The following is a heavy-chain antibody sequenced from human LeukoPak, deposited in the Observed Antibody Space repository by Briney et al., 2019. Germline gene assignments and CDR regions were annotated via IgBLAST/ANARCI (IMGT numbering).Heavy chain of an antibody. Sequence: DPGGSLRLSCAASGFTFSSYGMHWVRQAPGKGLEWVAVIWYDGSNKYYADSVKGRFTISRDNSKNTLYLQMNSLRAEDTAVYYCARTYYDFWSGYIVDYWGQGTLVTVSS. D-gene: IGHD3-3*01. CDR2: IWYDGSNK. J-gene: IGHJ4*02. CDR3: ARTYYDFWSGYIVDY. V-gene: IGHV3-33*01. CDR1: GFTFSSYG.